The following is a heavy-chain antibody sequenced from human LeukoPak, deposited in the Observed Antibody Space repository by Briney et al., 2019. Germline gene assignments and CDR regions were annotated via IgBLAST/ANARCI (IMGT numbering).Heavy chain of an antibody. CDR2: IHDSAGT. CDR1: GGYISSFY. CDR3: AKGRKDFDTNLGPFDS. D-gene: IGHD3-9*01. Sequence: SETLSLTCTVSGGYISSFYWSWIRQPPGKGLEWIVYIHDSAGTIYNPSLKSRVTISVGTSKTQFSLKVTSVTTADTAVYYCAKGRKDFDTNLGPFDSWGQGILVTVSS. J-gene: IGHJ4*02. V-gene: IGHV4-59*01.